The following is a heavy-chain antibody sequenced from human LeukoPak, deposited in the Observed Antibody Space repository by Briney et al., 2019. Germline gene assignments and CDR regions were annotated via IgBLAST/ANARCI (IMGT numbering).Heavy chain of an antibody. CDR3: AKDLTPLLRRHIFGY. V-gene: IGHV3-9*01. D-gene: IGHD3-10*02. CDR2: ISWNSGTI. CDR1: GFTFDDYA. J-gene: IGHJ4*02. Sequence: AGGSLRLSCAASGFTFDDYAMHWVRQAPGKGLEWVSGISWNSGTIAYADSVKGRFTISRDNAKNSLYLQMNSLRVEDTALYYCAKDLTPLLRRHIFGYWGQGTLVTVSS.